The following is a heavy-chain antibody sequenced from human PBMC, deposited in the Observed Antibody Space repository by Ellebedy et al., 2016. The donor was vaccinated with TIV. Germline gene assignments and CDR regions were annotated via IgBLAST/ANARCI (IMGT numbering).Heavy chain of an antibody. CDR2: IYYSGST. CDR3: ARDAQPHRYYDILTGPSNWFNP. CDR1: GGSISSYY. V-gene: IGHV4-59*12. D-gene: IGHD3-9*01. Sequence: SETLSLTXTVSGGSISSYYWSWIRQPPGKGLEWIGYIYYSGSTNYNPSLKSRVTISVDTSKNQFSLKLSSVTAADTAVYYCARDAQPHRYYDILTGPSNWFNPWGQGTLVTVSS. J-gene: IGHJ5*02.